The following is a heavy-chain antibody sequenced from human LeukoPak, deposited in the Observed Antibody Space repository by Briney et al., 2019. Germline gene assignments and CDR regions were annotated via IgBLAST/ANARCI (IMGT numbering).Heavy chain of an antibody. D-gene: IGHD5-24*01. J-gene: IGHJ5*02. Sequence: SETLSLTCAVSGYSISSGYYWGWIRPPPGKGLEWIGSIYHSGSTYYNPSLKSRVTISVDTSKNQFSLKLSSVTAADTAVYYCARRKRWLQFSFDPWGQGTLVTASS. V-gene: IGHV4-38-2*01. CDR3: ARRKRWLQFSFDP. CDR2: IYHSGST. CDR1: GYSISSGYY.